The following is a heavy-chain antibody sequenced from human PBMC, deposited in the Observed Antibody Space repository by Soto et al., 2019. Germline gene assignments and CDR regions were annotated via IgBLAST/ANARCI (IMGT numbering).Heavy chain of an antibody. D-gene: IGHD3-10*01. Sequence: ASVKVSCKASGYTFNRYYMHWVRQAPGPGLEWMGWISPHTGGTTYAQKFQGRVTMTRDTSVSTAYMELSNLRPEDTAIYYCAKARGYGSGRNNHYYGMDVWGQGTTVTVSS. V-gene: IGHV1-2*02. J-gene: IGHJ6*02. CDR3: AKARGYGSGRNNHYYGMDV. CDR1: GYTFNRYY. CDR2: ISPHTGGT.